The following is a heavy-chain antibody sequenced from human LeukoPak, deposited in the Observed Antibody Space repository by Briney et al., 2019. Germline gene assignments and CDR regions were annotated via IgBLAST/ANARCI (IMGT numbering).Heavy chain of an antibody. CDR2: INPNTGGT. J-gene: IGHJ5*02. V-gene: IGHV1-2*02. D-gene: IGHD3-10*01. CDR3: ARPLRVTMIRGAAFRASSDFDP. Sequence: ASVKVSCKASGYTFTSYGISWVRQAPGQGPEWMGWINPNTGGTKYAQRFQDRVTMTRDTSISTAYMEVSRLRYDDTAVYYCARPLRVTMIRGAAFRASSDFDPWGQGTLVTVSS. CDR1: GYTFTSYG.